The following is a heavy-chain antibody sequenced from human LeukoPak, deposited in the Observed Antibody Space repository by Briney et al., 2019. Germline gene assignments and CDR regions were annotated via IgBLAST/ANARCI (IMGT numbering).Heavy chain of an antibody. CDR2: IIPILGIA. CDR3: ARGYYGSGDLGYFDY. CDR1: GDTFSSYT. J-gene: IGHJ4*02. Sequence: SVTVSCKASGDTFSSYTLSWVRQAPGQGLEWMGRIIPILGIANYAQKFQGRVTITADKSTSTAYMELSSLRSEDTAVYYCARGYYGSGDLGYFDYWGQGTLVTVSS. V-gene: IGHV1-69*02. D-gene: IGHD3-10*01.